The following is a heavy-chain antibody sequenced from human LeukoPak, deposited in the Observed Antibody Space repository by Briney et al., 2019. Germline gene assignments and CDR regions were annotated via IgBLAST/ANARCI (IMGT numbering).Heavy chain of an antibody. Sequence: GGSLRLSCAASGFTFSSYAMSWVRQAPGKGLEWVSAISGSGGSTYYADSVKGRFTISRDNSENTLYLQMNSLRAEDTAVYYCAKDEGYSSGWYYFDYWGQGTLVTVSS. CDR3: AKDEGYSSGWYYFDY. V-gene: IGHV3-23*01. CDR1: GFTFSSYA. CDR2: ISGSGGST. J-gene: IGHJ4*02. D-gene: IGHD6-19*01.